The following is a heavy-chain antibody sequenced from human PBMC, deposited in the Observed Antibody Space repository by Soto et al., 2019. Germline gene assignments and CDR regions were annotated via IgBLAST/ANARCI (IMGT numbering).Heavy chain of an antibody. J-gene: IGHJ6*03. V-gene: IGHV3-33*01. D-gene: IGHD3-10*01. CDR1: GFXXXXXG. CDR2: IWYDGSNK. CDR3: ARDQDYYGSGSYRYYYYYMDV. Sequence: QVQLVESGGGVXXXGRXXXLSCAASGFXXXXXGMHXXXQAPGKGLEWVAVIWYDGSNKYYADSVKGRFTISRDNSKKTLYLQMNSLRTEDTAVYYCARDQDYYGSGSYRYYYYYMDVWGKGTTVTVSS.